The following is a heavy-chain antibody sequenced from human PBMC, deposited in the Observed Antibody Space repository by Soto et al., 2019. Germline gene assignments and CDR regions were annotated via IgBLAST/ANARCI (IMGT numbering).Heavy chain of an antibody. V-gene: IGHV1-69*08. J-gene: IGHJ4*02. CDR1: GGTFSSNT. CDR2: IILSVDIA. Sequence: QVQLVQSGAEVKKPGSSVKVSCKASGGTFSSNTITWVRQVPGQGLEWMGRIILSVDIANYAQKFQGRITITAYTFTRTLYMHLRSLTSDDTPLYYCSIELSHPDYWGQGTLVTVSS. CDR3: SIELSHPDY.